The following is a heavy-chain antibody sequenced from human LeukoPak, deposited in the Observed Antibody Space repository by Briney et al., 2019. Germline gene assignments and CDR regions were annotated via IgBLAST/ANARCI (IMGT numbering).Heavy chain of an antibody. CDR1: GYTLTELS. J-gene: IGHJ4*02. V-gene: IGHV1-24*01. CDR2: FDPEDGET. CDR3: ATIVTKDFWSGYYPY. D-gene: IGHD3-3*01. Sequence: ASVKVSCKVSGYTLTELSMHWVRQAPGKGLEWMRGFDPEDGETIYAQKFQGRVTMTGDTSTDTAYMELSSLRSEDTAVYYCATIVTKDFWSGYYPYWGQGTLVTVSS.